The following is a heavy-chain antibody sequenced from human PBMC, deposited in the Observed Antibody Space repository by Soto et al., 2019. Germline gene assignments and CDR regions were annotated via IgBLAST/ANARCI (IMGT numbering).Heavy chain of an antibody. CDR2: IYYSGST. CDR1: GGSISSGGYY. D-gene: IGHD3-22*01. CDR3: ARDIRITMIRGFDL. J-gene: IGHJ5*02. Sequence: PSETLSLTCTVSGGSISSGGYYWSWIRQHPGKGLEWIGYIYYSGSTYYNPSLKSRVTISVDTSKNQFSLKLSSVTAADTAVYYFARDIRITMIRGFDLWGQGTLVTVFS. V-gene: IGHV4-31*03.